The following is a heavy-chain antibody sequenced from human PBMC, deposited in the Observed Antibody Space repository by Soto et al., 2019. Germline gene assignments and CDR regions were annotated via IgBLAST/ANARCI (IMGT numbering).Heavy chain of an antibody. CDR2: ISYDGSSQ. Sequence: PGGSLRLSCAASGFIFDSYGIHWVRQAPGKGLEWVAVISYDGSSQNYADSVKGRFTISRDSSKNMVYLQMNSLRAEDTAVYYCAKDDYRSGSYYDYWGHGTLVTVSS. CDR1: GFIFDSYG. D-gene: IGHD3-10*01. CDR3: AKDDYRSGSYYDY. J-gene: IGHJ4*01. V-gene: IGHV3-30*18.